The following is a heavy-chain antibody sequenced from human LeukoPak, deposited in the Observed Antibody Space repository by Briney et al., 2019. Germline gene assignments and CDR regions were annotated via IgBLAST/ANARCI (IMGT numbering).Heavy chain of an antibody. CDR3: ARQPSGWADY. Sequence: SETLSLTCTVSGVSISSSSYDWGWIRQPPGKGLEWIGTIYYSGSTYYNPSLKSRVTISVDTSKNQFSLKLSSVTAADTAVYYCARQPSGWADYWGQGTLVTVSS. CDR2: IYYSGST. V-gene: IGHV4-39*01. J-gene: IGHJ4*02. CDR1: GVSISSSSYD. D-gene: IGHD6-19*01.